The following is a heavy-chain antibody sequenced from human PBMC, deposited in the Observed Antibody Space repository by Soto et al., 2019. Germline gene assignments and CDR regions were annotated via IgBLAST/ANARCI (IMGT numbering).Heavy chain of an antibody. CDR3: AVSASGSYN. J-gene: IGHJ4*02. CDR1: GGSISSSSYY. D-gene: IGHD3-10*01. CDR2: IYYSGST. V-gene: IGHV4-39*01. Sequence: SETLSLTCTVSGGSISSSSYYWGWIRQPPGKGLEWIGSIYYSGSTYYNPSLKSRVTISVDTSKNQFSLKLSSVTAADTAVYYCAVSASGSYNWGQGTLVTVSS.